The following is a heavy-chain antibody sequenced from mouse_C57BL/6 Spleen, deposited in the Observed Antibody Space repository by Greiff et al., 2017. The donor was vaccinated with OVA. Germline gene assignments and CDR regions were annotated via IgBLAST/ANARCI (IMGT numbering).Heavy chain of an antibody. V-gene: IGHV1-50*01. D-gene: IGHD2-4*01. J-gene: IGHJ4*01. CDR2: IDPSDSYT. Sequence: QVQLQQPGAELVKPGASVKLSCKASGYTFTSYWMQWVKQRPGQGLEWIGEIDPSDSYTNYNQKFKGKATLTVDTSSSTAYMQLSSLTSEDSAVYYCARGDYDYDGRRDYAMDYWGQGTSVTVSS. CDR1: GYTFTSYW. CDR3: ARGDYDYDGRRDYAMDY.